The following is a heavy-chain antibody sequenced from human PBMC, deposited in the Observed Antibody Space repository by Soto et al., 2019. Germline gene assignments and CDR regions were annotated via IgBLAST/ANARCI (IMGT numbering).Heavy chain of an antibody. CDR3: ARATPWPAFDY. CDR2: ISSNGGST. CDR1: GFTFSSYA. J-gene: IGHJ4*02. Sequence: GGSLRLSCSASGFTFSSYAMHWVRQAPGKGLEYVSAISSNGGSTYYADSVKGRFTISRDNSKNTLYLQMSSLRAEDTAVYYCARATPWPAFDYWGQGTLVTVS. V-gene: IGHV3-64D*06.